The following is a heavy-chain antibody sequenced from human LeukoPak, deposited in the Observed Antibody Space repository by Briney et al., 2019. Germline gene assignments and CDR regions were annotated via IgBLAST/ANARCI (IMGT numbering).Heavy chain of an antibody. V-gene: IGHV3-33*01. CDR3: ARLLGGTLGAFDI. J-gene: IGHJ3*02. Sequence: GGSLRLSCAASGFTFSNHDMHWVRQAPGKGLEWVAIIRFDGSNKYYADSVKGRFTISRDNSENTLYLQMNSLRAEDTAVYYCARLLGGTLGAFDIWGQGTMVTVSS. CDR1: GFTFSNHD. CDR2: IRFDGSNK.